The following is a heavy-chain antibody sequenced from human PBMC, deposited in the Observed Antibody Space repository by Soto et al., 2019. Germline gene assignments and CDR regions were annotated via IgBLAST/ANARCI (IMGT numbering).Heavy chain of an antibody. Sequence: ASVKVSCKASGYTFISYAIHWVRQAPGQRLEWMGWINAGNGNTKYSQKFQGRVIITRDTSASTAYIELTSLRSEDTAVYYCARELQGLYYFDYWGQGTLVTVSS. CDR3: ARELQGLYYFDY. CDR1: GYTFISYA. D-gene: IGHD2-15*01. V-gene: IGHV1-3*01. J-gene: IGHJ4*02. CDR2: INAGNGNT.